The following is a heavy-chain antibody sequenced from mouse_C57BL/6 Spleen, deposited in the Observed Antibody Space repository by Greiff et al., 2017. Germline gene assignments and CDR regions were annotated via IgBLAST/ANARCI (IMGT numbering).Heavy chain of an antibody. D-gene: IGHD1-1*01. CDR2: IDPNSGGT. J-gene: IGHJ4*01. CDR1: GYTFTSYW. Sequence: QVQLQQSGAELVKPGASVKLSCKASGYTFTSYWMHWVKQRPGRGLEWIGRIDPNSGGTKYNEKFKSKATLTVDKPSSTAYMQLSSLTSEDSAVYYCARVTTVVATKGAYAMDYWGQGASVTVSS. V-gene: IGHV1-72*01. CDR3: ARVTTVVATKGAYAMDY.